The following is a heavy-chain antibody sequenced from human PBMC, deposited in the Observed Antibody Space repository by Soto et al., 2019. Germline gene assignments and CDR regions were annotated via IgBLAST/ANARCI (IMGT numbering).Heavy chain of an antibody. Sequence: QVQLQQWGAGLLKPSETLSLTCAVYGGSFSGYYWSWIRQPPGKGLEWIGEINHSGSTNYNPSLKSRVTISVDTSKNQFSLKLSSVTAADTAVYYCARGLREIAAAGTLAPNFLDYWGQGTLVTVSS. CDR3: ARGLREIAAAGTLAPNFLDY. V-gene: IGHV4-34*01. CDR1: GGSFSGYY. D-gene: IGHD6-13*01. CDR2: INHSGST. J-gene: IGHJ4*02.